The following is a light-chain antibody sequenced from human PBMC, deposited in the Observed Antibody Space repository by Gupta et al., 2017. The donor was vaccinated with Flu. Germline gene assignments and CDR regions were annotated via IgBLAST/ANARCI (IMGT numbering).Light chain of an antibody. CDR1: QSVSSN. CDR2: GAS. CDR3: QQYNNWPLT. Sequence: GERATLSCRASQSVSSNLAWYQQRPGQAPRLLIHGASTRATGIPARFSGRGSGTEFTLTIASLQSEEFAVYYCQQYNNWPLTFGGGTKVEI. J-gene: IGKJ4*01. V-gene: IGKV3-15*01.